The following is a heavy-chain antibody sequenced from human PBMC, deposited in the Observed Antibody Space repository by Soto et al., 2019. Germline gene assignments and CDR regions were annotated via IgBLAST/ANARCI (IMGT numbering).Heavy chain of an antibody. V-gene: IGHV1-8*01. CDR3: ARAASGGSSYYYYYYMDV. CDR1: GYTFTSYD. D-gene: IGHD2-15*01. J-gene: IGHJ6*03. CDR2: MNPNSGNT. Sequence: SVKVSCQASGYTFTSYDINWVRQATGQGLEWMGWMNPNSGNTGYAQKFQGRVTMTRNTSISTAYMELSSLRSEDTAVYYCARAASGGSSYYYYYYMDVWGKGTTVTVSS.